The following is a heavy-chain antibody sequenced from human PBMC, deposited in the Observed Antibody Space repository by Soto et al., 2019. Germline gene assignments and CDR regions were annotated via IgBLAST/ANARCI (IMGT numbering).Heavy chain of an antibody. CDR2: IYYSGST. CDR1: GGSISSYY. CDR3: AREHYDDYVDY. D-gene: IGHD5-12*01. V-gene: IGHV4-59*01. J-gene: IGHJ4*02. Sequence: QVQLQESGPGLVKPSETLSLTCTVSGGSISSYYWSWIRQPPGKGLEWIGNIYYSGSTNYNPSLQSRVTISVDTSKNQFSLKLSSVTAADTDVYYCAREHYDDYVDYWGQGTLVTVSS.